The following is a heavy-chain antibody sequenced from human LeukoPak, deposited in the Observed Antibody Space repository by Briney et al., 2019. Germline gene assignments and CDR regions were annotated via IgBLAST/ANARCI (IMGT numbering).Heavy chain of an antibody. CDR2: ISPSNISS. V-gene: IGHV3-23*01. Sequence: GGSLRLSCAASGFTFSNYAISWVRQAPGKGLEWVSSISPSNISSYYADSVRGRFTISRDNSKNTLYLQMNSLRAEDTAVYYCARDWKIFGVVISLDYWGQGTLVTVSS. D-gene: IGHD3-3*01. CDR1: GFTFSNYA. CDR3: ARDWKIFGVVISLDY. J-gene: IGHJ4*02.